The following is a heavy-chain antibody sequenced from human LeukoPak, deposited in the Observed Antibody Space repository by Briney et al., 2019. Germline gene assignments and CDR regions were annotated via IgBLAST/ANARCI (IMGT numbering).Heavy chain of an antibody. CDR2: IKQDGSEK. CDR3: ARGLGARYNRNYATPTLFDY. D-gene: IGHD1-7*01. J-gene: IGHJ4*02. CDR1: GFTLSTYW. Sequence: GGCLRLSCIASGFTLSTYWMSWVRQAPGKGLEWVANIKQDGSEKYYVDSVKGRFTISRDNAKNSLYLQMNSLRAEDTAVYYCARGLGARYNRNYATPTLFDYWGQGTLVTVSS. V-gene: IGHV3-7*04.